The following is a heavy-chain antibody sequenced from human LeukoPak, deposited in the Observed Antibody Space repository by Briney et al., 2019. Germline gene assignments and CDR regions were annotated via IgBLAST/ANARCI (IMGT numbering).Heavy chain of an antibody. V-gene: IGHV3-66*01. CDR3: ARDSDIWDYGMDV. Sequence: GGSLRLSCAASGFTDSSNYMSWVRQAPGKGLEWVSVIYSGGSTYYADSVKGRFTISRDNSKNTLYLQMNSLRAEDTAVYYCARDSDIWDYGMDVWGQGTTVTVSS. J-gene: IGHJ6*02. CDR2: IYSGGST. CDR1: GFTDSSNY. D-gene: IGHD3-9*01.